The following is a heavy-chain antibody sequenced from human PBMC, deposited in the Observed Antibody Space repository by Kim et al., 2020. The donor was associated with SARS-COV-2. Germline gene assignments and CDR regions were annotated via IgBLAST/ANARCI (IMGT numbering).Heavy chain of an antibody. Sequence: DPRRGRLPITRDNAKNSLYLQTNSLRPEDTAVYYCARDQGGTSIVGAFDYWGQGTLVTVSS. J-gene: IGHJ4*02. CDR3: ARDQGGTSIVGAFDY. V-gene: IGHV3-11*04. D-gene: IGHD1-26*01.